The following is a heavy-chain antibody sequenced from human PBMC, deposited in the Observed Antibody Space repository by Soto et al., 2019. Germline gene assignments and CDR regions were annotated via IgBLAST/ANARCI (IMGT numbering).Heavy chain of an antibody. J-gene: IGHJ5*02. D-gene: IGHD3-3*01. V-gene: IGHV3-23*01. CDR2: ISGSGGST. CDR3: AKAPNYDFWSGYLGDNWFDP. Sequence: GGSLRLSCAASGFTFSSYAMSWVRQAPGKGLEWVSAISGSGGSTYYADCVKGRFTISRDNSKNTLYLQMNSLIAEDTAVYYCAKAPNYDFWSGYLGDNWFDPWGQGTLVTVSS. CDR1: GFTFSSYA.